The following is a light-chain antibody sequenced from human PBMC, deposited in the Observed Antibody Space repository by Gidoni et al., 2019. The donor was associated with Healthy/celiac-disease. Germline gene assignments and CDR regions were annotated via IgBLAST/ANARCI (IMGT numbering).Light chain of an antibody. CDR3: QQYNSYSGT. V-gene: IGKV1-5*03. J-gene: IGKJ1*01. Sequence: DIQMTQSPSTLSASVGDRVTITCRASQSISSWLAWYQQKPGKAPKLLIYTASSLGSGVPSRFSGSGSGTEFTLTISSLQPDDFATYYCQQYNSYSGTFGQGTKVEIK. CDR2: TAS. CDR1: QSISSW.